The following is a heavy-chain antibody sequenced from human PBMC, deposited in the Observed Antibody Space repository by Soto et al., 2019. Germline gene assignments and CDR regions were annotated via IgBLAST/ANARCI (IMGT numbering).Heavy chain of an antibody. CDR1: GFTFSSYG. Sequence: QVQLVESGGGVVQPGRSLRLSCAASGFTFSSYGMHWVRQAPGKGLEWVAVISYDGSNKYYEDSVKGRFTISRDNSKNTLYLQMNSLRAEDTAVYYCATDTPRAFDIWGQGTMVTVSS. CDR2: ISYDGSNK. V-gene: IGHV3-30*03. D-gene: IGHD2-2*02. J-gene: IGHJ3*02. CDR3: ATDTPRAFDI.